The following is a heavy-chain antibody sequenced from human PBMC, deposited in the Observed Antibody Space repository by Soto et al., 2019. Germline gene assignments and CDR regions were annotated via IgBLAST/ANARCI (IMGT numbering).Heavy chain of an antibody. Sequence: GASVKVSCKASGYTFTSYGISWVRQAPGQGLEWMGWISAYSGNTNYAQKLQGRVTMTTDTSTSTAYMELRSLRSDDTAVYYCAKHQYDFWSGYYVEWGQGTMVTV. J-gene: IGHJ4*02. CDR1: GYTFTSYG. V-gene: IGHV1-18*01. CDR2: ISAYSGNT. CDR3: AKHQYDFWSGYYVE. D-gene: IGHD3-3*01.